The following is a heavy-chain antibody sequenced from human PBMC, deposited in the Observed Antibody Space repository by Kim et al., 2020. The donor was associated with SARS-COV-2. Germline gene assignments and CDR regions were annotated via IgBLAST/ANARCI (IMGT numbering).Heavy chain of an antibody. Sequence: SQTLSLTCAISGDSVSSNSAAWNWIRQSPSRGLEWLGRTYYRSKWYNDYAVSVKSRLTINPDTSKNQFSLQLNSVTPEDTAVYYCARGGAVAGETYYYYYGMDVWGQGXXVTVSS. CDR2: TYYRSKWYN. V-gene: IGHV6-1*01. J-gene: IGHJ6*02. CDR1: GDSVSSNSAA. D-gene: IGHD6-19*01. CDR3: ARGGAVAGETYYYYYGMDV.